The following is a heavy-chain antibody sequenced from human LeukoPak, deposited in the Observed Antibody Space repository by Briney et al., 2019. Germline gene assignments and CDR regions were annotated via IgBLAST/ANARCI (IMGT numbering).Heavy chain of an antibody. CDR1: GFTSRNYW. CDR2: IDNDGRRT. V-gene: IGHV3-74*01. Sequence: GGSLRLSCVASGFTSRNYWMNWVRQVPGEGLVWVSHIDNDGRRTFYADSVKGRFTISRDNARNTVYLQMNSLRVEDTSVYFCVRDPWDTWGQGTLVTVSS. CDR3: VRDPWDT. J-gene: IGHJ5*02.